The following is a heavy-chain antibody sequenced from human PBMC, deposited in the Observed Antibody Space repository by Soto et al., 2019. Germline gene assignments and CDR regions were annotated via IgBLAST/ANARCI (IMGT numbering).Heavy chain of an antibody. CDR3: ARDRAYCGGDCCRAHYYGMDV. CDR2: IYSGGST. Sequence: GGSLRLSCAASGFTVSSNYMSWVRQAPGRGLEWVSVIYSGGSTYYADSVKGRFTISRDNSKNTLYLQMNSLRAEDTAVYYRARDRAYCGGDCCRAHYYGMDVWGQGTTVTVSS. J-gene: IGHJ6*02. CDR1: GFTVSSNY. D-gene: IGHD2-21*02. V-gene: IGHV3-53*01.